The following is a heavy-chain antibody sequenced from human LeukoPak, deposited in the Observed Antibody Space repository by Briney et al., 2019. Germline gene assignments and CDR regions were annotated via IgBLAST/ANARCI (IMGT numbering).Heavy chain of an antibody. CDR3: ARVEYSSGWYADY. CDR1: GFTFSSYS. J-gene: IGHJ4*02. V-gene: IGHV3-21*01. CDR2: ISSSNSNI. Sequence: GGSLRLPCAASGFTFSSYSMNWVRHAPGKGLEWVSSISSSNSNIYYAGSVKGRFTISRDNVKNTLYLQMNSLRAEDTAVYYCARVEYSSGWYADYWGQGTLVTVSS. D-gene: IGHD6-19*01.